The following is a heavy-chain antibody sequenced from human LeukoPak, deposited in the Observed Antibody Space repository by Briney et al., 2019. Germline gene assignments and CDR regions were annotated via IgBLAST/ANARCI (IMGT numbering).Heavy chain of an antibody. Sequence: PSETLSLTCAVYGGSFSGYYWSWIRQPPGKGLEWIGEINHSGSTNYNPSLKSRVTISVDTSKNQFSLKLSSVTAAVTAVYYCARGHVPKYWGQGTLVTVSS. J-gene: IGHJ4*02. V-gene: IGHV4-34*01. CDR3: ARGHVPKY. CDR1: GGSFSGYY. CDR2: INHSGST.